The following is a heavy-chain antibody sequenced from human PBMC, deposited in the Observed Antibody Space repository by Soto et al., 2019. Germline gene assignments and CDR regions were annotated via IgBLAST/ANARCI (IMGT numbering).Heavy chain of an antibody. V-gene: IGHV3-33*01. CDR1: GFTFSSDG. J-gene: IGHJ4*02. CDR2: IWYDGSEK. D-gene: IGHD1-1*01. CDR3: ARQSLGNIRLRGFDY. Sequence: QVQLVESGGGVVQPGRSLRLSCAASGFTFSSDGMHGVRQAPGKGLYWVAVIWYDGSEKYYADSVKGRFTISRDNSKNTLYLQMNRLRAEDTAVYYCARQSLGNIRLRGFDYWGQGALVTVSS.